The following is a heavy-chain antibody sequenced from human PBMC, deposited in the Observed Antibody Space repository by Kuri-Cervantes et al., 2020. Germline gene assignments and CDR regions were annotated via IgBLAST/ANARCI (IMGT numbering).Heavy chain of an antibody. CDR1: GFTFSSYP. D-gene: IGHD1-26*01. J-gene: IGHJ4*02. CDR2: IKQDGSEK. V-gene: IGHV3-7*03. CDR3: AKVNSGSYHFDY. Sequence: GESLKISCLTSGFTFSSYPMHWVRQAPGKGLEWVANIKQDGSEKYYVDSVKGRFTISRDNAKNSLYLQMNSLRAEDTALYYCAKVNSGSYHFDYWGQGTLVTVSS.